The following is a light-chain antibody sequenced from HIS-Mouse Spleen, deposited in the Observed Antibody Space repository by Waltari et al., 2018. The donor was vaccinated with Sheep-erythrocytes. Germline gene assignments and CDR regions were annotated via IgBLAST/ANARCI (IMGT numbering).Light chain of an antibody. CDR3: QAWDSSIVV. CDR2: QET. J-gene: IGLJ2*01. CDR1: KLGDKY. V-gene: IGLV3-1*01. Sequence: SSELTQPPSVSVSPGQTASITCSGDKLGDKYACWYQQKPGQSPVLVIYQETKRPSGIPERVSGSNSGNTATLTISGTQAMDEADYYCQAWDSSIVVFGGGTKLTVL.